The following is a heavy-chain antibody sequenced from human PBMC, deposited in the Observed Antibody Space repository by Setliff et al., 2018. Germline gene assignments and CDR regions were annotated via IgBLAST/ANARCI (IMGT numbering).Heavy chain of an antibody. J-gene: IGHJ4*02. Sequence: SETLSLTCTVSGTSISTGPYYWTWIRQSAERGLEWIGQIFSRGSMNYRPSLSSRVTISADSSKNQFSLQLVSVTASDTAVYYCARGDSSGSNYPVLDYWGQGILVTVSS. D-gene: IGHD1-26*01. V-gene: IGHV4-61*09. CDR1: GTSISTGPYY. CDR2: IFSRGSM. CDR3: ARGDSSGSNYPVLDY.